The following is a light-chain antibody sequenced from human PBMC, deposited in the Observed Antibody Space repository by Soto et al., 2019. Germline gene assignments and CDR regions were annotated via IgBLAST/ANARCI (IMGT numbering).Light chain of an antibody. CDR1: QTFTTT. CDR2: DSS. Sequence: MVWTQFPATWPLSPGERATPACRASQTFTTTLAGYKQKPGQAPRLLIYDSSNRAAGIQARFSGSGSGTDFTLTISSLEPEDFAVYYCQQRSNWPRTFGQGTKVEIK. J-gene: IGKJ1*01. CDR3: QQRSNWPRT. V-gene: IGKV3-11*01.